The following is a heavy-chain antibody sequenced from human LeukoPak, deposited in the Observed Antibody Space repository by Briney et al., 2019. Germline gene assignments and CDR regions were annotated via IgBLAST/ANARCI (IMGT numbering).Heavy chain of an antibody. CDR3: ARDLHYYGSGSYYFDY. CDR1: GGTFSSYA. D-gene: IGHD3-10*01. CDR2: IIPILGIA. J-gene: IGHJ4*02. Sequence: GSSVKVSCKASGGTFSSYAISWVRQAPGQGLEWMGRIIPILGIANYAQKFQGRVTITADKSTSTAYMELSSLRSEDTAVYYCARDLHYYGSGSYYFDYWGQGTLVTVSS. V-gene: IGHV1-69*04.